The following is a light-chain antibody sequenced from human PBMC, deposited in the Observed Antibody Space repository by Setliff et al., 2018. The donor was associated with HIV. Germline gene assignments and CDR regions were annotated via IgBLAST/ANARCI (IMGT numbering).Light chain of an antibody. CDR3: GSFVTASTYL. J-gene: IGLJ1*01. CDR1: GDDIGGYNF. CDR2: GLN. V-gene: IGLV2-14*01. Sequence: LTQPASVSGSPGQSLAISCTGTGDDIGGYNFVSWYQQHPGKAPKLIISGLNERPSGISDRFSGSRSGYTASLTISGLQPEDEADYYCGSFVTASTYLFGTGTKVTVL.